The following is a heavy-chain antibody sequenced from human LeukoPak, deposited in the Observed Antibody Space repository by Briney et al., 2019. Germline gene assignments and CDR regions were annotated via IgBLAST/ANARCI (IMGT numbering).Heavy chain of an antibody. CDR2: TSASGAST. J-gene: IGHJ4*02. CDR1: GFTINNYA. V-gene: IGHV3-23*01. Sequence: GGSLRLYCAVSGFTINNYAMSWVRQAPGKGLEWVSATSASGASTYYADSVKGRFTISRDISKNTLYLQMNSLRDEDTALYYCAKAGAYSSSSYDYWGQGALVTVSS. CDR3: AKAGAYSSSSYDY. D-gene: IGHD6-6*01.